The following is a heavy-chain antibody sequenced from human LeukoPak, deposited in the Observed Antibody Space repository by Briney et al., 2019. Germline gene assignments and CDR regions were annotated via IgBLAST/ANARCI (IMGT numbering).Heavy chain of an antibody. J-gene: IGHJ4*02. CDR1: GFTFSSYE. CDR3: ARMKGSGYSLADY. Sequence: GGSLRLSCAASGFTFSSYEMNWVRQAPGKGLEWVSYISSSGSTIYYADSVKGRFTISRDNAKNSLYLQMNSLRAEDTAVYYCARMKGSGYSLADYWGQGTLVTVSS. V-gene: IGHV3-48*03. CDR2: ISSSGSTI. D-gene: IGHD5-12*01.